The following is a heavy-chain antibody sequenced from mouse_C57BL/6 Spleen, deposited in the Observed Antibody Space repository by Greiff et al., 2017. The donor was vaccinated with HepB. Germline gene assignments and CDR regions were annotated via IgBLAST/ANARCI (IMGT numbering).Heavy chain of an antibody. CDR1: GYTFTSYW. CDR3: ARGDSSGYVLDY. Sequence: VQLQQPGAELVMPGASVKLSCKASGYTFTSYWMHWVKQRPGQGLEWIGEIDPSDSYTNYNQKFKGKSTLTVDKSSSTAYMQLSSLTSEDSAVYYCARGDSSGYVLDYWGQGTTLTVSS. V-gene: IGHV1-69*01. D-gene: IGHD3-2*02. CDR2: IDPSDSYT. J-gene: IGHJ2*01.